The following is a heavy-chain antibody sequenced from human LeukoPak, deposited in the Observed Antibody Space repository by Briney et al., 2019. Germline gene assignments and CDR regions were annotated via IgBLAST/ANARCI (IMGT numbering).Heavy chain of an antibody. CDR3: AREGRRWLQLQV. Sequence: GGSLRLSCAASGFTFCRYWMHWVRQAPGKGLVWVSRINTDGSSTSYADSVKGRFTISRDNAKDTLYLQMNSLRAEDTAVYYCAREGRRWLQLQVWGQGTMVTVSS. CDR2: INTDGSST. J-gene: IGHJ3*01. V-gene: IGHV3-74*01. CDR1: GFTFCRYW. D-gene: IGHD5-24*01.